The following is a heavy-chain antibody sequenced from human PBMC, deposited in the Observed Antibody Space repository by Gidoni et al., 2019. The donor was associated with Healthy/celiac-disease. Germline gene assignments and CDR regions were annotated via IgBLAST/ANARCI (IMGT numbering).Heavy chain of an antibody. J-gene: IGHJ3*02. CDR3: AKDADIVVVPAAIGGVGAFDI. V-gene: IGHV3-9*01. CDR2: ISWNSGSI. D-gene: IGHD2-2*02. CDR1: GFPFDDYA. Sequence: EVQLVESGGGLVQPGRSLRLSCAASGFPFDDYAMHGVRQAPGKGLEWVSGISWNSGSIGYADSVKGRFTISRDNAKNSLYLQMNSLRAEDTALYYCAKDADIVVVPAAIGGVGAFDIWGQGTMVTVSS.